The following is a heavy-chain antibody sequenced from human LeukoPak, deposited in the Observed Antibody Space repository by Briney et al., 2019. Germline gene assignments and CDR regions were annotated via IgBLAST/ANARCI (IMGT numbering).Heavy chain of an antibody. J-gene: IGHJ4*02. V-gene: IGHV1-24*01. CDR3: ATYSRVPVWFGDKSYFDY. D-gene: IGHD3-10*01. CDR1: GYTLTELS. CDR2: FDPEDGET. Sequence: ASVKVSCTVSGYTLTELSMHWVRQAPGKGLEWMGGFDPEDGETIYAQKFQGRVTMTEDTSTDTAYMELSSLRSEDTAVYYRATYSRVPVWFGDKSYFDYWGQGTLVTVSS.